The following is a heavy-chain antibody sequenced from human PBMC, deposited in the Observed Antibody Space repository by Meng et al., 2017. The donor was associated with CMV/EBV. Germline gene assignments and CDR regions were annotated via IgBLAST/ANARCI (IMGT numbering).Heavy chain of an antibody. CDR3: AKEDPDY. CDR1: GFTFSSYS. J-gene: IGHJ4*02. Sequence: GESLKISCAASGFTFSSYSMNWVRQAPGKGLEWVSSISSSSSYIYYADSVKGRFTISRDNPKNTLYLQMNSLRAEDTAVYYCAKEDPDYWGQGTLVTVSS. CDR2: ISSSSSYI. V-gene: IGHV3-21*04.